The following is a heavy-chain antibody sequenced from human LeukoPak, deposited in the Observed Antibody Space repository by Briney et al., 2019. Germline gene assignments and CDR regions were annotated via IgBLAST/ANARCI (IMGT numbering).Heavy chain of an antibody. D-gene: IGHD6-19*01. CDR2: ISGSGGST. Sequence: GGSLRLSCAASGFTFSSYAMSWVRQAPGKGLEWVSAISGSGGSTYYADSVKGRFTISRDNSKNTLYLQMNSLRAEDKAVYYCAQYSSGWYGYYFDYWGQGTLVTVSS. CDR1: GFTFSSYA. V-gene: IGHV3-23*01. J-gene: IGHJ4*02. CDR3: AQYSSGWYGYYFDY.